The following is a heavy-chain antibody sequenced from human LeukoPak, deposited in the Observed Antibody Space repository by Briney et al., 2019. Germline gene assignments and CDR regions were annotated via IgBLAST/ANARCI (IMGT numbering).Heavy chain of an antibody. J-gene: IGHJ4*02. Sequence: GGSLRLSCVASRSPFSSYWMTWVRQAPGKGLEWVANIKQDGSKKSYVDSVKGRFTISRDNAKNSLYLQMNSLRAEDTAIYYCTRVGYIDEGIDYWGQGTLVTVSS. CDR1: RSPFSSYW. CDR3: TRVGYIDEGIDY. CDR2: IKQDGSKK. D-gene: IGHD5-24*01. V-gene: IGHV3-7*04.